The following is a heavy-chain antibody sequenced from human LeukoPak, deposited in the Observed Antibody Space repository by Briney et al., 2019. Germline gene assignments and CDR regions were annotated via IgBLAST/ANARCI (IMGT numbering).Heavy chain of an antibody. CDR3: ARGGRDEAWFDP. CDR2: INHSGST. Sequence: SETLSLTCAVYGGSFSGYYWSWIRQPPGKGLEWIGEINHSGSTNYNPSLKSRVTISVDTSKNQFSLKLSSVTAADTAVYYCARGGRDEAWFDPWGQGTLVTASS. J-gene: IGHJ5*02. CDR1: GGSFSGYY. V-gene: IGHV4-34*01.